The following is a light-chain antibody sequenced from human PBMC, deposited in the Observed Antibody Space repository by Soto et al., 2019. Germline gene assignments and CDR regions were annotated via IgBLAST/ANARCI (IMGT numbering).Light chain of an antibody. Sequence: QSVLAQPPSVSGAPGQRVTISCSNIGAAYDVHWYQQLPGTAPKLHIFGNSRRPSGVPDRFSGAKSGTSASLAITGLQAEDEADYYCQSYDRNLRGWVFGGGTKVTVL. CDR1: SNIGAAYD. V-gene: IGLV1-40*01. J-gene: IGLJ3*02. CDR3: QSYDRNLRGWV. CDR2: GNS.